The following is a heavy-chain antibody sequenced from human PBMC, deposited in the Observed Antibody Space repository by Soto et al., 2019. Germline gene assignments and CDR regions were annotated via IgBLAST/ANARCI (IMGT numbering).Heavy chain of an antibody. V-gene: IGHV3-13*04. J-gene: IGHJ3*02. Sequence: GGSLRLSCAASGFTFSSYDMHWVRQATGKGLEWVSAIGTAGDTYYPGSVKGRFTISRENAKNSLYLQMNSLRAGDTAVYYCARVNYDILTGYYTGPPSNAFDIWGQGTMVTVSS. CDR1: GFTFSSYD. CDR2: IGTAGDT. CDR3: ARVNYDILTGYYTGPPSNAFDI. D-gene: IGHD3-9*01.